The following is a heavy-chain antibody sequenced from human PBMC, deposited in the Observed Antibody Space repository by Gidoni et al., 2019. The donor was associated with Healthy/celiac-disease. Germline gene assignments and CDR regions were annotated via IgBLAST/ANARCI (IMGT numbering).Heavy chain of an antibody. V-gene: IGHV3-23*01. CDR3: AKDPSQWLEPMYYFDY. CDR1: GFTFSSYA. J-gene: IGHJ4*02. Sequence: EVQLLESGGGLVQPGGSLRISCAASGFTFSSYAMSWVRQAPGKGLEWVSAISGSGGSTYYADSVKGRFTISRDNSKNTLYLQMNSLRAEDTAVYYCAKDPSQWLEPMYYFDYWGQGTLVTVSS. D-gene: IGHD6-19*01. CDR2: ISGSGGST.